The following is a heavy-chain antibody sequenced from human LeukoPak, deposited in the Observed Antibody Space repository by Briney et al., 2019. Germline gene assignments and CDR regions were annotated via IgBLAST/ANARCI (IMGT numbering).Heavy chain of an antibody. CDR3: AKDLRGIAWLLGDDAFDI. CDR2: ISGSGGST. D-gene: IGHD3-16*01. J-gene: IGHJ3*02. Sequence: QPGGTLRLSCAASGFTFSSYGMSWVRQAPGKGLEWVSAISGSGGSTYYADSVKGRFTISRDNSKNTLYLQMNSLRAEDTAVYYCAKDLRGIAWLLGDDAFDIWGQGTMVTVSS. CDR1: GFTFSSYG. V-gene: IGHV3-23*01.